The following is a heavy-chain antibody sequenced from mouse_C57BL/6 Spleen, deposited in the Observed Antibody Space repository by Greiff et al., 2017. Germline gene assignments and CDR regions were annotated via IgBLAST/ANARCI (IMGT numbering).Heavy chain of an antibody. J-gene: IGHJ2*01. D-gene: IGHD1-1*01. CDR2: IDPSDSYT. CDR1: GYTFTSYW. V-gene: IGHV1-69*01. Sequence: VQLQQPGAELVMPGASVKLSCKASGYTFTSYWMHWVKQRPGQGLEWIGEIDPSDSYTNYNQKFKGKSTLTVDKASSTAYMPLSSLTSVDSAVYYCARGGSRYFDYWGQGNTLTVSS. CDR3: ARGGSRYFDY.